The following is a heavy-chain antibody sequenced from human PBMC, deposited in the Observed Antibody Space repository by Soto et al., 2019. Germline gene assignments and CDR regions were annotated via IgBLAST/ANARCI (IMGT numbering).Heavy chain of an antibody. CDR2: ISWNGGSI. Sequence: EVQLVESGGGLVQPGRSLRLSCAASGFTFDDYAMHWVRQAPGKGLEWVSGISWNGGSIGYADSVKGRFTISRDNAKNSLYLQMNSLRAEDTALYYCAKGYSSSSGFEDYWGQGTLVTVSS. D-gene: IGHD6-6*01. CDR1: GFTFDDYA. J-gene: IGHJ4*02. V-gene: IGHV3-9*01. CDR3: AKGYSSSSGFEDY.